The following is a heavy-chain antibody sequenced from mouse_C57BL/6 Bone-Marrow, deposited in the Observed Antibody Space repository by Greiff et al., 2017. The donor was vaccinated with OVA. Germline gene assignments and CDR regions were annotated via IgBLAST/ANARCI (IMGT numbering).Heavy chain of an antibody. V-gene: IGHV5-6*02. CDR1: GFTFSSYG. J-gene: IGHJ2*01. CDR3: ARWLLPYFDY. CDR2: ISRGGSYT. Sequence: DVMLVESGGDLVKPGGSLKLSCAASGFTFSSYGMSWVRQTPDKRLEWVATISRGGSYTYYPDSVKGRFTISRDNAKNTLYLQMSSLKSEDTAMYYCARWLLPYFDYWGQGTTLTVSS. D-gene: IGHD2-3*01.